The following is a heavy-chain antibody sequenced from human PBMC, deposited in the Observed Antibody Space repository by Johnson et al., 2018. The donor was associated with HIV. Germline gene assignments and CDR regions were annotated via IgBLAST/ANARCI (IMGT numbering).Heavy chain of an antibody. Sequence: VQLVESGGGLVQPGGSLRLSCAASGFTFSSYAMSWVRQAPGKGLEWVSAIGTAGDTYYPGSVKGRFTISRDNAKNSLYLQMNSLRAEDTAVYYCARAHYGSGSLDIWGQGTMVTVSS. CDR1: GFTFSSYA. D-gene: IGHD3-10*01. V-gene: IGHV3-13*01. CDR2: IGTAGDT. J-gene: IGHJ3*02. CDR3: ARAHYGSGSLDI.